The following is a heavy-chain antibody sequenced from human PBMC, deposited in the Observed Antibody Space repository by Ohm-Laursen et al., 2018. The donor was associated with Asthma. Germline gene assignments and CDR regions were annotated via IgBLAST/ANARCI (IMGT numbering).Heavy chain of an antibody. CDR2: ISYDGSNK. CDR1: GFTFSNYG. J-gene: IGHJ4*02. V-gene: IGHV3-30*03. D-gene: IGHD6-19*01. Sequence: SLRLSCAASGFTFSNYGMHWVRQAPGKGLEWVAVISYDGSNKYYADSVKGRFTISRDNSKNTLYLQMNSLRAEDTAVYYCAREGIAVAGGLWYWGQGTLVTVSS. CDR3: AREGIAVAGGLWY.